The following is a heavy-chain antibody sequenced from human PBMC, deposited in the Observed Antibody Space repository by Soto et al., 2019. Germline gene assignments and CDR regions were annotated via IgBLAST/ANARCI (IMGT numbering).Heavy chain of an antibody. J-gene: IGHJ3*02. CDR2: INHSGRT. V-gene: IGHV4-34*01. CDR1: GGSFSGYY. CDR3: ARTDGRGAFDI. Sequence: QVQLQQWGAGLLKPSETLSLTCAVYGGSFSGYYWSEIRQPPGKVLEWIGEINHSGRTNYNPSLKSRVTISGDTSKNQFSLKLSSVTAADTAVYYCARTDGRGAFDIWGQGTMVTVSS. D-gene: IGHD1-26*01.